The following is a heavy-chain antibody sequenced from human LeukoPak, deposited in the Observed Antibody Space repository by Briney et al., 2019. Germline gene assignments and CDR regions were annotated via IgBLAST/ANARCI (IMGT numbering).Heavy chain of an antibody. J-gene: IGHJ5*02. V-gene: IGHV4-61*01. Sequence: PSETLSLTCTVSGGSVSGCSYYWSWIRQPPGKGLEWIGYIYYSGSTNYNPSLKSRVTISVDTSKNQFSLKLSSVTAADTALYYCARDPFFGDYGSGSPWRQGTLVTVSS. D-gene: IGHD3-10*01. CDR3: ARDPFFGDYGSGSP. CDR1: GGSVSGCSYY. CDR2: IYYSGST.